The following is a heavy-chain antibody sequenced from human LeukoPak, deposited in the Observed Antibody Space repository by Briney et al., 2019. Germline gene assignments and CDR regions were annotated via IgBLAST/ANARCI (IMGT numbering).Heavy chain of an antibody. Sequence: SETLSLTSAVYGGSFSGYYWSWIRQPPGKGLEWIGEINHSGSTNYNPSLKSRVTISVDTSKNQFSLKLSSVTAADTAVYYCARDTYYYDSYGFDPWGQGTLVTVSS. J-gene: IGHJ5*02. CDR1: GGSFSGYY. CDR2: INHSGST. V-gene: IGHV4-34*01. D-gene: IGHD3-22*01. CDR3: ARDTYYYDSYGFDP.